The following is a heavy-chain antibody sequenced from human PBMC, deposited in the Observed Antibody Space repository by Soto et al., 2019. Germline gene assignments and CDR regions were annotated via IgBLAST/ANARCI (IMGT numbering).Heavy chain of an antibody. CDR1: GGSFSGYY. V-gene: IGHV4-34*01. CDR3: ARGRVVVAATRYYYYYYGMDV. J-gene: IGHJ6*02. Sequence: ASETLSLTCAVYGGSFSGYYWSWIRQPPGNGLEWIGEINHSGSTNYNPSLKSRVTISVDTSKNQFSLKLSSVTAADTAVYYCARGRVVVAATRYYYYYYGMDVWGQGTTVTVSS. D-gene: IGHD2-15*01. CDR2: INHSGST.